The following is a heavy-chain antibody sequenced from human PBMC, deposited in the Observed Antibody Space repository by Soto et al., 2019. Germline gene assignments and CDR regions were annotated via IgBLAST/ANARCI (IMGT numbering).Heavy chain of an antibody. CDR2: IIPIFGTA. J-gene: IGHJ1*01. CDR3: ATAGYSSSAGRFQH. D-gene: IGHD6-13*01. CDR1: GGTFSSYA. Sequence: ASVKVSCKASGGTFSSYAISWVRQAPGQGLEWMGGIIPIFGTANYAQKFQGRVTITADEPTSTAYMELSSLRSEDTAVYYCATAGYSSSAGRFQHWGQGTLVTVSS. V-gene: IGHV1-69*13.